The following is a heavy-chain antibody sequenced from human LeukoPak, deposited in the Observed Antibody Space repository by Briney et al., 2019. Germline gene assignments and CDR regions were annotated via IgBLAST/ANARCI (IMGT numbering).Heavy chain of an antibody. CDR3: ASFGTYDLGSYSSDAFDI. J-gene: IGHJ3*02. CDR2: INHSGST. D-gene: IGHD3-10*01. CDR1: GGSISSSSYY. V-gene: IGHV4-39*07. Sequence: SETLSLTCTVSGGSISSSSYYWGWIRQPPGKGLEWIGEINHSGSTNYNPSLKSRVTISVDTSKNQFSLKLSSVTAADTAVYYCASFGTYDLGSYSSDAFDIWGQGTMVTVSS.